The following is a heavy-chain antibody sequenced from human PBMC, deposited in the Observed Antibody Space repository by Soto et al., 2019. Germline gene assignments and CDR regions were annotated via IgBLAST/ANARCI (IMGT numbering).Heavy chain of an antibody. CDR2: VYTSDYT. V-gene: IGHV4-4*08. Sequence: PSETLSLTCSVSGASIRSYYWHWIRQPPGKGLEWIGYVYTSDYTRYSSSLKSRVTISVDTSKSQFYLRLNSVTAADTAVYYCAKDRVRGSYYGGWFDPWGQGTLVTVSS. CDR3: AKDRVRGSYYGGWFDP. J-gene: IGHJ5*02. CDR1: GASIRSYY. D-gene: IGHD1-26*01.